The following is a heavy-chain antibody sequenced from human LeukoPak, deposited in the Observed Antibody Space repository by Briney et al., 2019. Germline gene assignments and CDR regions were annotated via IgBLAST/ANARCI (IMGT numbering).Heavy chain of an antibody. Sequence: GGSLRLSCTGSGFTLSSYEMSWIRQAPGKGLEWVSSIDYSGDSPYYADSVKGRFTMSRDNSKNIVYLQLSTLRPEDTALYYCTRNSGWYGISWGQGTQVTVSS. CDR3: TRNSGWYGIS. J-gene: IGHJ4*02. CDR2: IDYSGDSP. CDR1: GFTLSSYE. D-gene: IGHD6-19*01. V-gene: IGHV3-23*01.